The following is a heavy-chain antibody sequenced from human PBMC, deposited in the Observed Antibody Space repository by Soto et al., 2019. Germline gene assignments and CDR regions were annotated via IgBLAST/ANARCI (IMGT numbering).Heavy chain of an antibody. Sequence: QVQLVQSGAEVKKPGSSVKVSCKASGGTFSSYAISWVRQAPGQGLEWMGGIIPIFGTADYAQKFQGRVTITADESTSTAYMARSSLRSEDTAVYYCASVETPRYYYGMDGWGQGTTVTVSS. CDR1: GGTFSSYA. J-gene: IGHJ6*02. V-gene: IGHV1-69*12. D-gene: IGHD2-15*01. CDR3: ASVETPRYYYGMDG. CDR2: IIPIFGTA.